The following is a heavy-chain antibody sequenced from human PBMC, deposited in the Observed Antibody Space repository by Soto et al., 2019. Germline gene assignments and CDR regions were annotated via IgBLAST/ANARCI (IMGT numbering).Heavy chain of an antibody. Sequence: GESLKISCKGSGYSFTSYWISWVRQMPGKGLEWMGRIDPSDSYTNYSPSFQGHVTISADKSISTAYPQWSSLKASDTAMYYCARVHYYYYGMDVWGQGTTVTVSS. D-gene: IGHD3-10*01. J-gene: IGHJ6*02. CDR1: GYSFTSYW. CDR2: IDPSDSYT. CDR3: ARVHYYYYGMDV. V-gene: IGHV5-10-1*01.